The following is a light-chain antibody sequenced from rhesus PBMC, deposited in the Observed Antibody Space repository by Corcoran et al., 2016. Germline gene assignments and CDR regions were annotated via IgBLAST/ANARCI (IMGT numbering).Light chain of an antibody. CDR2: SAS. V-gene: IGKV1-46*01. CDR1: QSFSSS. CDR3: QQYYSYPHS. Sequence: DIQMTQSPSSLSASVGATVTITCRASQSFSSSLAWYQPKPGKAPNLRIYSASSLQSGVPSRFSGSKSGTDFTLTISSLQPEDIASYYCQQYYSYPHSFGQGTKVEIK. J-gene: IGKJ2*01.